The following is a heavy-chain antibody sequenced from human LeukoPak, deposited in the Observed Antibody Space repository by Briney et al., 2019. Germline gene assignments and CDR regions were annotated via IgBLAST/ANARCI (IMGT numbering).Heavy chain of an antibody. CDR2: IYYSGDT. V-gene: IGHV4-31*02. CDR3: GRAPRDTNSWYYFDY. J-gene: IGHJ4*02. Sequence: PSQTLSLTCTVSGGSISSGDYYWSWIRQHPGKGLEWIGYIYYSGDTYYNPSLKSRVTISVDTSKNQFSLKLSSVTAADTAVYYCGRAPRDTNSWYYFDYWGQGTLVSVSS. D-gene: IGHD5-18*01. CDR1: GGSISSGDYY.